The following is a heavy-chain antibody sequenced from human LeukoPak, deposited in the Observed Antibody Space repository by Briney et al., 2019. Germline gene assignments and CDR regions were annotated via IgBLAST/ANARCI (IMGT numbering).Heavy chain of an antibody. CDR2: IYYSGST. Sequence: SETLSLTCTVSGGSISSYYWGWIRQPPGKGLERIGYIYYSGSTNYNPSLKSRVTISVDTSKNQFSLKLSSVTAADTAVYYCASCWNGGVDYWGQGTLVTVSS. V-gene: IGHV4-59*01. CDR1: GGSISSYY. CDR3: ASCWNGGVDY. J-gene: IGHJ4*02. D-gene: IGHD3-16*01.